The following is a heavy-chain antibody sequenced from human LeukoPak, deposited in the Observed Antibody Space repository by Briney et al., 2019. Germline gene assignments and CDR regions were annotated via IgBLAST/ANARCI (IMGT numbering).Heavy chain of an antibody. D-gene: IGHD1-7*01. Sequence: PGGSLRLSCAASGFTVSSNYVSWVRQAPGKGLEWVSVIYSGDSTHYADSVKGRFTISRDNSKNTLYLQMNSLRAEDTAVYYCARGKWNYPFDYWGQGTLVTVSS. CDR1: GFTVSSNY. CDR2: IYSGDST. V-gene: IGHV3-53*01. J-gene: IGHJ4*02. CDR3: ARGKWNYPFDY.